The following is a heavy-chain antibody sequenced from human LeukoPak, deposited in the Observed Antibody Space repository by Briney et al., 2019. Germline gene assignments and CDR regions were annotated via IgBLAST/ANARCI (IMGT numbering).Heavy chain of an antibody. D-gene: IGHD3-16*01. CDR1: GFTFSSYW. CDR3: ARDLIRATSRGAYYFDY. Sequence: GGSLRLSCAASGFTFSSYWMHWVRQAPGKGLEWVSSISSSSSYIYYADSVKGRFTISRDNAKNSLYLQMNSLRAEDTAVYYCARDLIRATSRGAYYFDYWGQGTLVTVSS. V-gene: IGHV3-21*01. CDR2: ISSSSSYI. J-gene: IGHJ4*02.